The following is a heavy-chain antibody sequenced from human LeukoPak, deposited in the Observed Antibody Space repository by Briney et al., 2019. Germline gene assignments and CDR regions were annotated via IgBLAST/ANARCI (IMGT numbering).Heavy chain of an antibody. CDR1: GGSMSSYY. CDR2: KFYSGGT. V-gene: IGHV4-59*08. CDR3: ARGEVGWLPGGAFDI. J-gene: IGHJ3*02. Sequence: SETLSLTCSVSGGSMSSYYYSWIRQPPGKGLEWIGYKFYSGGTNYNPSLKGRLTISLDTSKYQFSLMLSSVTAADTAVYYCARGEVGWLPGGAFDIWGQGTMVTVSS. D-gene: IGHD6-19*01.